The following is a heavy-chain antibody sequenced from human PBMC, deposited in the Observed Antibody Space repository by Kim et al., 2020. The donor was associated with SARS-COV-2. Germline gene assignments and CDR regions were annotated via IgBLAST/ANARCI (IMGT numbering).Heavy chain of an antibody. J-gene: IGHJ6*02. D-gene: IGHD3-9*01. CDR3: ARGGVDIHTHPYYYYYGMDV. CDR2: INTNTGNP. CDR1: GYTFTSYA. Sequence: ASVKVSCKASGYTFTSYAMNWVRQAPGQGLEWMGWINTNTGNPTYAQGFTGRFVFSLDTSVSTAYLQISSLKAEDTAVYYCARGGVDIHTHPYYYYYGMDVWGQGTTVTVSS. V-gene: IGHV7-4-1*02.